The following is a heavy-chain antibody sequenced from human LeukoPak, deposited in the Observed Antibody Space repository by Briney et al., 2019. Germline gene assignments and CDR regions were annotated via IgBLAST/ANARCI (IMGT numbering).Heavy chain of an antibody. CDR1: GFTFSSYA. CDR3: ARDTRPEAFDI. CDR2: ISGSGGST. Sequence: GSLRLSCAASGFTFSSYAMSWVRQAPGKGLEWVSAISGSGGSTYYADSVKGRFTISRDNAKNSLYLQMNSLRVEDTAVFYCARDTRPEAFDIWGQGTMVTVSP. D-gene: IGHD1-14*01. V-gene: IGHV3-23*01. J-gene: IGHJ3*02.